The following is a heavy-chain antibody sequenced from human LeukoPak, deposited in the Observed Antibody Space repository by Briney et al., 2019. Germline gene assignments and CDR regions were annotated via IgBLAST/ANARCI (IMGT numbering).Heavy chain of an antibody. CDR1: GYTFTSYD. V-gene: IGHV1-2*02. J-gene: IGHJ3*02. CDR2: MNPNSGGT. Sequence: RASVKVSCKASGYTFTSYDINWVRQATGQGLEWMGWMNPNSGGTNYAQKFQGRVTMTRDTSISTAYMELSRLRSDDTAVYYCARGTPDAFDIWGQGTMVTVSS. CDR3: ARGTPDAFDI. D-gene: IGHD1-1*01.